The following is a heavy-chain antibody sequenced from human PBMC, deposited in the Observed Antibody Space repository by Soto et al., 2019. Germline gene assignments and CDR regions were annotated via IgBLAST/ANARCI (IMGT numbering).Heavy chain of an antibody. V-gene: IGHV3-74*01. CDR1: GFTFSSYS. CDR3: VRTGLVVAAATREDS. CDR2: INSGGSST. D-gene: IGHD2-15*01. Sequence: EVQLVESGGGLVQPGGSLRLSCAASGFTFSSYSMHWVRQAPGKGLVWVSRINSGGSSTSYADSVKGRFTISRDNAKNTLYLQMNSLRAEDTAVYYRVRTGLVVAAATREDSWGQGTLVTVSS. J-gene: IGHJ4*02.